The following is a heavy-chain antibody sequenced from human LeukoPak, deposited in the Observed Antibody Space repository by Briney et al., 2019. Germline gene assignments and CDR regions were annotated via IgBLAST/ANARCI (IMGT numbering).Heavy chain of an antibody. Sequence: PSETLSLTCTVSGGSISSGSYYWSWIRQPAGKGLEWIGRIYTSGSTNYNPSLKSRVTISVDTSKNQFSLKLSSATAADTAVYYCARDALVRGVSIWGQGTLVTVSS. J-gene: IGHJ4*02. CDR1: GGSISSGSYY. CDR2: IYTSGST. D-gene: IGHD3-10*01. CDR3: ARDALVRGVSI. V-gene: IGHV4-61*02.